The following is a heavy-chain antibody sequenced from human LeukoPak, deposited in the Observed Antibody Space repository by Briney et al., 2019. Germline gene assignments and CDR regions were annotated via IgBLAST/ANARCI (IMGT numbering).Heavy chain of an antibody. J-gene: IGHJ6*03. V-gene: IGHV4-59*01. CDR3: ARGFWSIAARPGYYYYYMDV. CDR1: GGSISSYY. Sequence: SETLSLTCTVSGGSISSYYWSWIRQPPGKGLEWIGYIYYSGSTNYNPSLKSRVTISVDTSKNQFSLKLSSVTAADTAVYYCARGFWSIAARPGYYYYYMDVWGKGTTVTVSS. CDR2: IYYSGST. D-gene: IGHD6-6*01.